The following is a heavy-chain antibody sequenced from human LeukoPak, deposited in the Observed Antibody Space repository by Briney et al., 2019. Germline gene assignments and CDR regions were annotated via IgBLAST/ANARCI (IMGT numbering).Heavy chain of an antibody. CDR2: ISGSGGST. V-gene: IGHV3-23*01. CDR1: GLTFSSFA. Sequence: GGSLRLSCAASGLTFSSFAMSWVRQAPGKGLEWVSTISGSGGSTSYADSVKGRFTISRDNSKNTLYLQMNSLRAEDTALYYCAKNSRSSGYYLDYWGQGTLVTVSS. J-gene: IGHJ4*02. CDR3: AKNSRSSGYYLDY. D-gene: IGHD3-22*01.